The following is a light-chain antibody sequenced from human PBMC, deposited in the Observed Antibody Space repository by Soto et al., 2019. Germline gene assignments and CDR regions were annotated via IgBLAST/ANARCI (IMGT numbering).Light chain of an antibody. CDR1: QSVRSY. Sequence: TQSPSSLSASMGDTIPITCRASQSVRSYLNWYQQKPGKAPDLLIYTTTSLQSEVPSRFSGSGSETHFTLTISSLQPEDFATYYCQQSYSTSWTFGQGTKVDIK. CDR3: QQSYSTSWT. V-gene: IGKV1-39*01. CDR2: TTT. J-gene: IGKJ1*01.